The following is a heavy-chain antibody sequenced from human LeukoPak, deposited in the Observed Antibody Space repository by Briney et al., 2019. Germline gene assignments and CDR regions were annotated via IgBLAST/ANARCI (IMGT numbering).Heavy chain of an antibody. CDR3: ARDSRSIRGAPDYYMDV. CDR2: IIPIFGTA. J-gene: IGHJ6*03. D-gene: IGHD3-10*01. CDR1: GGTFSSYA. V-gene: IGHV1-69*13. Sequence: GASVKVSCKASGGTFSSYAISWVRQAPGQGLEWRGGIIPIFGTANYAQKFQGRVTTTADESTSTAYMELSSLRSEDTAVYYCARDSRSIRGAPDYYMDVWGKGTTVTVSS.